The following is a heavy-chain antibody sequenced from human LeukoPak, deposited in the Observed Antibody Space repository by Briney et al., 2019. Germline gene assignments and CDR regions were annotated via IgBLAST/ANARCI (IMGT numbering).Heavy chain of an antibody. Sequence: ASVKVSCKASGYTFSDYYIHWVRQAPGQGLEWMGWINPNSGGTNYAQKFQGRVTMTRDTSISTAYMDLSRLKSDDTAVYYCARGPYSSSYFVTTPRFDPWGQGTLVTVSS. D-gene: IGHD6-13*01. CDR2: INPNSGGT. V-gene: IGHV1-2*02. CDR1: GYTFSDYY. CDR3: ARGPYSSSYFVTTPRFDP. J-gene: IGHJ5*02.